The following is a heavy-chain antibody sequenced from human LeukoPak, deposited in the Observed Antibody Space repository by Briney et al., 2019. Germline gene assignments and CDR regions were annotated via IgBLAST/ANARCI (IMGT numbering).Heavy chain of an antibody. CDR3: AKDPEVRSYFDY. D-gene: IGHD4-17*01. CDR2: ISGSGAAT. J-gene: IGHJ4*02. Sequence: PGGSLRLSCAASGFTFSSYAMSWVRQAPGKGLEWVSGISGSGAATYYADSVKGRFTISRDNSKNTLYMQMNSLRAEDTAVYYCAKDPEVRSYFDYWGQGTLVTVSS. V-gene: IGHV3-23*01. CDR1: GFTFSSYA.